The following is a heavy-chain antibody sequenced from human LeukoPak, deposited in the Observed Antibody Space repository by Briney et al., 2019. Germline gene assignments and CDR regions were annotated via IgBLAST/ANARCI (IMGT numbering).Heavy chain of an antibody. Sequence: PGGSLRLSCAASGFTFSSYWINWARQAPGKGLVWVARINSEESDKSYADSVRGRFTISRDNAKNTLYLQMNSLRVEDTAVYYCVVMGGITVVRGVISEEDAFDMWGQGTMVTVSS. CDR2: INSEESDK. CDR3: VVMGGITVVRGVISEEDAFDM. D-gene: IGHD3-10*01. CDR1: GFTFSSYW. V-gene: IGHV3-74*01. J-gene: IGHJ3*02.